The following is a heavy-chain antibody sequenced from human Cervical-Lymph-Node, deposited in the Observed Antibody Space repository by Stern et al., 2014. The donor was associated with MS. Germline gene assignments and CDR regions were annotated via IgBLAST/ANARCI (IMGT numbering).Heavy chain of an antibody. J-gene: IGHJ1*01. CDR3: ARDPITMKVVVKTPYFQR. CDR1: GFTFSSFA. CDR2: ISYDGSYK. D-gene: IGHD3-22*01. Sequence: VHLVESGGGVVQPGRSLRLSCAASGFTFSSFAMHWVRQAPGKGLEWVALISYDGSYKYYADSVKGRFTISRDNSKNTLYLQMNSLRAEDTAVYYCARDPITMKVVVKTPYFQRWGQGTLVTVSS. V-gene: IGHV3-30*04.